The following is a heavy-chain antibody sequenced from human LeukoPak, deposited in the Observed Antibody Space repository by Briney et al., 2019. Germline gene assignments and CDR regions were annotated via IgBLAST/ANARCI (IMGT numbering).Heavy chain of an antibody. J-gene: IGHJ4*02. CDR2: ISAYNGNT. CDR3: RFLGYYDSSGYSNDSDY. CDR1: GHTFTSYG. Sequence: GASVKVSCKASGHTFTSYGISWVRQAPGQGLEWMGWISAYNGNTNYAQKLQGRVTMTTDTSTSTAYMELRSLRSDDTAVYYCRFLGYYDSSGYSNDSDYWGQGTLVTVSS. V-gene: IGHV1-18*01. D-gene: IGHD3-22*01.